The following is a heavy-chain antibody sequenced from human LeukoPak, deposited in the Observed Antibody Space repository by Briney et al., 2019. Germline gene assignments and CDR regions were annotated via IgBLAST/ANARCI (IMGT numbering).Heavy chain of an antibody. CDR3: ARTDGSGSYSRPYYFDY. CDR1: GGSISSSSYY. Sequence: SETLSLTCTVSGGSISSSSYYWGWIRQPPGKGLEWIGSIYYSGTTYYNPSLKSRVTISVDTSKNQFSLKLSSVTAADTAVYYCARTDGSGSYSRPYYFDYWGQGTLVTVSS. CDR2: IYYSGTT. D-gene: IGHD3-10*01. V-gene: IGHV4-39*01. J-gene: IGHJ4*02.